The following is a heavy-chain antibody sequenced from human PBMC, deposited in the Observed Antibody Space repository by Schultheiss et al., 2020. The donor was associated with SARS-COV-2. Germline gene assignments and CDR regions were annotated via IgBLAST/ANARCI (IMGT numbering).Heavy chain of an antibody. CDR1: GFTFSSYW. J-gene: IGHJ4*02. CDR3: ARDLPYGSGSYYND. D-gene: IGHD3-10*01. V-gene: IGHV3-7*01. Sequence: GESLKISCAASGFTFSSYWMSWVRQAPGKGLEWVANIKQDGSEKYYVDSVKGRFTISRDNAKNSLYLQMNSLRAEDTAVYYCARDLPYGSGSYYNDWGQGTLVTVSS. CDR2: IKQDGSEK.